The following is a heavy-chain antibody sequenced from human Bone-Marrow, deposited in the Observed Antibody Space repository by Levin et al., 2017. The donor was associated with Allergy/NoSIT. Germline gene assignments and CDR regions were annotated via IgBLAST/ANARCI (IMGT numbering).Heavy chain of an antibody. Sequence: PSETLSLTCAVSGDSISNGAYSWNWIRQAPGKGLEWIGYMYHTGSTYYNPSLNGRVTISEDRSKNQFSLKLSFVTAADTAVYYCASSSYGSGRWTFDRCGRGSLVTVSS. CDR1: GDSISNGAYS. CDR3: ASSSYGSGRWTFDR. J-gene: IGHJ4*02. CDR2: MYHTGST. V-gene: IGHV4-30-2*01. D-gene: IGHD3-10*01.